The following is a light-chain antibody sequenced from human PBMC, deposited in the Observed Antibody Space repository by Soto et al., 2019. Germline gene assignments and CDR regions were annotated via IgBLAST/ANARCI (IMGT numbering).Light chain of an antibody. CDR1: QSISRW. CDR3: QQYNSYPTT. V-gene: IGKV1-5*01. Sequence: DIQMTQSPSTLSASVGDRVTITCRSSQSISRWLAWSQQKPGKAPNLLIYGASSLESGVPSRFSGSGSGTEFTLTISSLQPDDFATYYCQQYNSYPTTFGQGTRLEIK. CDR2: GAS. J-gene: IGKJ5*01.